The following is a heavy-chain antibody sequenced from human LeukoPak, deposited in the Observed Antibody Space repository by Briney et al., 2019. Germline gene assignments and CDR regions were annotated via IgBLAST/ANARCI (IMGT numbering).Heavy chain of an antibody. CDR1: GFTFSSYA. V-gene: IGHV3-23*01. CDR2: ISGSGGST. J-gene: IGHJ4*02. CDR3: AKASLLWFGEPHFDY. D-gene: IGHD3-10*01. Sequence: GGSLRLSCAASGFTFSSYAMSWVRQAPGKGLEWVSAISGSGGSTYYADSVKGRFTISRDNSKNTLYLQMNSLRAEDTAVYYCAKASLLWFGEPHFDYWGQGTLVTVSS.